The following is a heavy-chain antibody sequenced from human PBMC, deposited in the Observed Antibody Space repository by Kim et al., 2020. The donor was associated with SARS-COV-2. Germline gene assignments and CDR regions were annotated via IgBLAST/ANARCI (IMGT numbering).Heavy chain of an antibody. V-gene: IGHV4-59*13. Sequence: SETLSLTCTVSGGSISSYYWSWIRQPPGKGLEWIGYIYYSGSTNYNPSLKSRVTISVDTSKNQFSLKLSSVTAADTAVYYCARGGTLWFGELVNWFDPWGQGTLVTVSS. D-gene: IGHD3-10*01. CDR1: GGSISSYY. J-gene: IGHJ5*02. CDR2: IYYSGST. CDR3: ARGGTLWFGELVNWFDP.